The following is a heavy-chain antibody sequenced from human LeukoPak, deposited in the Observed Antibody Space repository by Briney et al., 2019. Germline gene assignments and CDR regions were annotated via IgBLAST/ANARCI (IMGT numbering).Heavy chain of an antibody. D-gene: IGHD4-17*01. CDR2: INHSGST. J-gene: IGHJ3*02. Sequence: PSETLSLTCAVYGGSFSGYYWSWIRQPPGKGLEWIGEINHSGSTYYNPSLKSRVTIFVDTSKNQFSLKLTSVTAADTAVYYCARRTTVRAFDIWGQGTMVTVSS. CDR1: GGSFSGYY. CDR3: ARRTTVRAFDI. V-gene: IGHV4-34*01.